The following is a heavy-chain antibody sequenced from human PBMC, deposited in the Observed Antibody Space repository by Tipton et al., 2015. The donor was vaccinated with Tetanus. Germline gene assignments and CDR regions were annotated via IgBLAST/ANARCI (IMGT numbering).Heavy chain of an antibody. CDR1: GFIFNSYG. J-gene: IGHJ4*02. V-gene: IGHV3-33*06. D-gene: IGHD6-13*01. CDR3: AKGGGHSGSWSDYLDS. Sequence: RSLRLSCATSGFIFNSYGIHWVRPAPGKGLEWVAVTWSHGGNIYYADSVKGRCAVSRDNSKSTLSLQMNSLRADDTAVYYCAKGGGHSGSWSDYLDSWGQGTLVTVSS. CDR2: TWSHGGNI.